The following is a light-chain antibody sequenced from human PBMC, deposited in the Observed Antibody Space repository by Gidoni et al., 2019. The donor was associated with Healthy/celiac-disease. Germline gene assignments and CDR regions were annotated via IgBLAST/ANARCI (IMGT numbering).Light chain of an antibody. CDR2: GAS. Sequence: EIVMTQSPATRSVSPGERATLACRPSQSVSSNLAWYQQKPGQAPRLLIYGASTRATGIPARFSGSGSGTEFTLTISSLQSEDFAVYYCQQYNNWPPELTFGGGTKVEIK. CDR1: QSVSSN. CDR3: QQYNNWPPELT. V-gene: IGKV3-15*01. J-gene: IGKJ4*01.